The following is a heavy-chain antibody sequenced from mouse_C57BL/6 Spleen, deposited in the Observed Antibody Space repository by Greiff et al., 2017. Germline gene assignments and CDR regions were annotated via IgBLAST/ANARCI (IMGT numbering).Heavy chain of an antibody. CDR1: GYSFTGFY. Sequence: EVQLQQSGPELVKPGASVKISCKASGYSFTGFYMNWVKQSPEKSLEWIGEINPSTGGTTYNQKFKAKATLTVDKSSSTSYMQLKSLTSEDAAVYYCATSTTVVARNFDVWGTGTTVTVSS. CDR2: INPSTGGT. CDR3: ATSTTVVARNFDV. J-gene: IGHJ1*03. V-gene: IGHV1-42*01. D-gene: IGHD1-1*01.